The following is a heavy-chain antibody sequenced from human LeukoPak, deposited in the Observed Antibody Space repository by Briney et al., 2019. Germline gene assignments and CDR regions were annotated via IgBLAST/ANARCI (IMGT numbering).Heavy chain of an antibody. CDR3: ARDFRYGGNFDY. CDR2: ISSRSSTI. V-gene: IGHV3-48*01. D-gene: IGHD4-23*01. Sequence: GGSLRLSCAASGFTFSTYSMNWVRQAPGKGLEWVSYISSRSSTIYYADSVKGRFTISRDNAKNSLYLQMNSLRAEDTAVYYCARDFRYGGNFDYWGQGTLVTVSS. CDR1: GFTFSTYS. J-gene: IGHJ4*02.